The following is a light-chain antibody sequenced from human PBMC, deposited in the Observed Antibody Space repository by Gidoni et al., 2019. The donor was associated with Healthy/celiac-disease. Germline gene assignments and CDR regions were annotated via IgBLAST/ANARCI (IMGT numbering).Light chain of an antibody. Sequence: DIQMTQSPSSLSASVGDRVTITCRASQSISSYLNWYQQKPGKAPKLLIYESPSLQSGVPSRFSGSGSGTDFTLTISSLQPEDFATYYCQQSYSTPRTFGQXTKLEIK. CDR1: QSISSY. CDR2: ESP. V-gene: IGKV1-39*01. CDR3: QQSYSTPRT. J-gene: IGKJ2*02.